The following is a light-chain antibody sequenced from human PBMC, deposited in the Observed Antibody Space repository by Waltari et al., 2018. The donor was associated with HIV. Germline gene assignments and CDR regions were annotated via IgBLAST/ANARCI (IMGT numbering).Light chain of an antibody. J-gene: IGLJ1*01. CDR3: AAWDDRLSGRV. CDR2: END. Sequence: QSVLTQPPSASGTPGQRVTISCSGSSSNIQFNYVYWYQQVPGTAPKLLIYENDQWPSGVPDRFSASKSGTSASLVISGLRSEDEADYYCAAWDDRLSGRVFGTGTRVTVL. V-gene: IGLV1-47*01. CDR1: SSNIQFNY.